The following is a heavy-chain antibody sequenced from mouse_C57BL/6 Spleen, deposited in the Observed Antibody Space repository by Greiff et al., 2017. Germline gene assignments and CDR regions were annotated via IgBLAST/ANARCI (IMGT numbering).Heavy chain of an antibody. Sequence: QVQLKESGPELVKPGASVKISCKASGYAFSSSWMNWVKQRPGKGLEWIGRIYPGDGDTNYNGKFKGKATLTAYKSSSTAYMQLSSLTSEDSAVYFCARRPSTVVAEDYAMDYWGQGTSDTVSS. J-gene: IGHJ4*01. CDR3: ARRPSTVVAEDYAMDY. CDR2: IYPGDGDT. D-gene: IGHD1-1*01. V-gene: IGHV1-82*01. CDR1: GYAFSSSW.